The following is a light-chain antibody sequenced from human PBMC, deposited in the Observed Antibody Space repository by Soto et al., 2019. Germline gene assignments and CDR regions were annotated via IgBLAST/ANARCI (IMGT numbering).Light chain of an antibody. CDR2: SNN. V-gene: IGLV1-44*01. J-gene: IGLJ2*01. CDR3: AAWDDSLNGPG. CDR1: SSYIGSNT. Sequence: QSVLTQPPSASGTPGQRVTISCSGSSSYIGSNTVNWYQQLPGTAPKLLIYSNNQRPSGVPDRFSGSKSGTSASLAISGLQSEDEADYYCAAWDDSLNGPGFGGGTKLTVL.